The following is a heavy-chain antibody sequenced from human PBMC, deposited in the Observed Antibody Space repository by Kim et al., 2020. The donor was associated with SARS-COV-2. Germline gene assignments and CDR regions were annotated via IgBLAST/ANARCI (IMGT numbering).Heavy chain of an antibody. V-gene: IGHV3-15*01. Sequence: GGSLRLSCAASGFTFSNTWMSWVRQAPGKGLEWVGRIKSKTDGGTADHAAPVRGRFSISRDDSGDTLYLQMYSLKTEDTAVYFCTTETGARTFRFFSYFSPMDLWGQGTAVTVSS. CDR2: IKSKTDGGTA. CDR3: TTETGARTFRFFSYFSPMDL. CDR1: GFTFSNTW. J-gene: IGHJ6*02. D-gene: IGHD3-3*01.